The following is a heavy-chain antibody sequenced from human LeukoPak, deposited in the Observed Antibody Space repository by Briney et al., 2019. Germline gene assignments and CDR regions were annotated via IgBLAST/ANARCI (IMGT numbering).Heavy chain of an antibody. CDR3: ATHGEGSYFES. J-gene: IGHJ4*02. D-gene: IGHD3-10*01. CDR2: VSFFGNS. V-gene: IGHV4-39*01. Sequence: SETLSLTCTVSGGSIRSSRYNWVWNPQSPGKHPDGIGSVSFFGNSYYRSSLLSRLTISIDRSKTQISLNLTSVTAADTAVYYCATHGEGSYFESWGQGALVTVSS. CDR1: GGSIRSSRYN.